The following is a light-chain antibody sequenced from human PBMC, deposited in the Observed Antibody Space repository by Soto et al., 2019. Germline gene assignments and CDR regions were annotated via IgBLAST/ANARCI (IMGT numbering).Light chain of an antibody. Sequence: EIVLTQSPGTLSLSPGERATLNCRASQSISTSSLAWYRQKPGQAPRLLIYGASNRATGIPARFSGSGSGTDFTLTISRLEPEDFAVYYCHQRKNWQVTFGQGTRVEIK. CDR3: HQRKNWQVT. V-gene: IGKV3D-20*02. CDR1: QSISTSS. J-gene: IGKJ5*01. CDR2: GAS.